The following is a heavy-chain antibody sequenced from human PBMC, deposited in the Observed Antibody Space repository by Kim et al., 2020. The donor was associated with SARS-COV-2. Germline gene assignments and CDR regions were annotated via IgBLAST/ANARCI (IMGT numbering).Heavy chain of an antibody. V-gene: IGHV3-33*01. J-gene: IGHJ3*02. D-gene: IGHD1-20*01. CDR2: ISYDGSNK. CDR3: ATQSPYNQGAFDI. Sequence: GGSLRLSCAASGFTFSSYGMHWVRQAPGKGLECVAVISYDGSNKYYADSVKGRFTISSDNSKNTLYLQMNSLRAEDTAVYYCATQSPYNQGAFDIWGQGT. CDR1: GFTFSSYG.